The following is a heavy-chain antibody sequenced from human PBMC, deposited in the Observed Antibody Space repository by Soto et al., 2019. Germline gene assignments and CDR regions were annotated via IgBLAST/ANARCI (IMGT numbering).Heavy chain of an antibody. CDR1: GGTFSSYA. D-gene: IGHD3-10*01. Sequence: SVKVSCKASGGTFSSYAISWVRQAPGQGLEWMGGIIPIFGTANYAQKFQGRVTITADESTSTAYMELSSLRSEDTAVYYCARAYGSGSYDFDYWGQGTLVTVSS. CDR3: ARAYGSGSYDFDY. V-gene: IGHV1-69*13. J-gene: IGHJ4*02. CDR2: IIPIFGTA.